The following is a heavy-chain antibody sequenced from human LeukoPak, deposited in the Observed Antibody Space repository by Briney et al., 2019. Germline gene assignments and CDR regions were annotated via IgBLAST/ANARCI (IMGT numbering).Heavy chain of an antibody. J-gene: IGHJ5*02. Sequence: VASVKVSCKASGYTFTGYYMHWVRQAPGQGLGWMGWINPNSGGTNYAQKFQGRVTMTRDTSISTAYMELSRLRSDDTAVYYCARDLTVMWFDPWGQGTLVTVSS. CDR3: ARDLTVMWFDP. D-gene: IGHD4-17*01. CDR2: INPNSGGT. CDR1: GYTFTGYY. V-gene: IGHV1-2*02.